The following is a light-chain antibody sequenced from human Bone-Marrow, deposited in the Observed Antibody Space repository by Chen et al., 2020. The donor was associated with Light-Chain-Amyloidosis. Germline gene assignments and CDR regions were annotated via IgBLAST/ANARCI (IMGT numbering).Light chain of an antibody. J-gene: IGLJ3*02. CDR1: SRDVGGYAS. CDR3: CSYAGIYWV. CDR2: DVS. Sequence: QSALTQPRSVSGSPGPSVTIPCTGTSRDVGGYASVSWYQQYPGKAPKLMIYDVSKRPSGVPDRFSAPKSGNTASLTISGLRAEDEADYYCCSYAGIYWVFGGGTKLTVL. V-gene: IGLV2-11*01.